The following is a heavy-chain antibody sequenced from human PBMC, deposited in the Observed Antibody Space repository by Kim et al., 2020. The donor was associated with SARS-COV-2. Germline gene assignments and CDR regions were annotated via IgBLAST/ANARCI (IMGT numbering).Heavy chain of an antibody. J-gene: IGHJ4*02. V-gene: IGHV4-34*01. Sequence: SETLSLTCAVYGGSFSGYYWSWIRQPPGKGLEWIGEINHSGSTNYNPSLKSRVTISVDTSKNQFSLKLSSVTAADTAVYYCARGLRAPKRHYSSGWYTPACYFDYWGQGTLVTVSS. CDR3: ARGLRAPKRHYSSGWYTPACYFDY. CDR2: INHSGST. CDR1: GGSFSGYY. D-gene: IGHD6-19*01.